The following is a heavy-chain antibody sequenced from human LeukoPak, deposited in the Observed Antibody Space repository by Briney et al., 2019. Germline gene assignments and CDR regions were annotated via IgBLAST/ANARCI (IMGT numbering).Heavy chain of an antibody. V-gene: IGHV3-21*01. CDR2: ISSSSSYI. CDR1: GFTFSSYS. CDR3: ARDEIIAAAGYFDY. J-gene: IGHJ4*02. D-gene: IGHD6-13*01. Sequence: GGSLRLSCAASGFTFSSYSMNWVRQAPGKGLEWVSSISSSSSYIYYADSVKGRFTISRDNAKNSLYLQMNSLRAEGTAVYYCARDEIIAAAGYFDYWGQGTLVTVSS.